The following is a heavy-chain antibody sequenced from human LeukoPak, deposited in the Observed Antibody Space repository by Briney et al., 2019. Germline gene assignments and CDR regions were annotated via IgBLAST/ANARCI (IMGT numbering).Heavy chain of an antibody. CDR1: GGSISSSSYY. J-gene: IGHJ6*02. D-gene: IGHD2-2*01. CDR2: VYYSGSP. V-gene: IGHV4-39*07. Sequence: SETLSLTCTVSGGSISSSSYYWGWIRQPPGKGLEWIGYVYYSGSPYNNPSLRGRVTISLDTSKNQFSLKLTSVTAADTAVYYCARDVPKKAPYGVGVWGPGTTVIVSS. CDR3: ARDVPKKAPYGVGV.